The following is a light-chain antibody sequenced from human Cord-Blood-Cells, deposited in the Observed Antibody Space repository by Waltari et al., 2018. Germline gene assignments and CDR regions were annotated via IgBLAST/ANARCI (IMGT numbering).Light chain of an antibody. CDR1: NSDVGGYNY. V-gene: IGLV2-14*01. CDR2: EVS. CDR3: SSYTSSSTLV. Sequence: QSALTQPASVSGSPGQSITISCTGTNSDVGGYNYVSWYQQHPGQAPELMIYEVSNRPSGVSNRFSGSKSGNTAALTISVLQAEDEADYYCSSYTSSSTLVFGGGTKLTVL. J-gene: IGLJ2*01.